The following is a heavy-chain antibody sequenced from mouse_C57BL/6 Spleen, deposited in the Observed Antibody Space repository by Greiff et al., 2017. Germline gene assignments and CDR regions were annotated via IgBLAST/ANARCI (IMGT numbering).Heavy chain of an antibody. J-gene: IGHJ4*01. Sequence: DVKLVESGGGLVKPGGSLKLSCAASGFTFSDYGMHWVRQAPEKGLEWVAYISSGSSTIYYADTVKGRFTISRDNAKNTLFLQMTSLRSEDTAMYYCARRQLRHGAMDYWGQGTSITVSS. CDR3: ARRQLRHGAMDY. D-gene: IGHD3-2*02. CDR1: GFTFSDYG. CDR2: ISSGSSTI. V-gene: IGHV5-17*01.